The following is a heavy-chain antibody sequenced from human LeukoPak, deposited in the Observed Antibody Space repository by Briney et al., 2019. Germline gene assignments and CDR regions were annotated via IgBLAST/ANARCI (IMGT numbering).Heavy chain of an antibody. CDR2: ITSSSNYI. CDR3: ARDLRL. Sequence: GGSLRLSCAASGFTFSSFSMNWVRQAPGKGLEWVSSITSSSNYIYYASSVRGRFTISRDNAKDSLYLQMNSLRAEDTAVYYCARDLRLWGQGTLVTVSS. CDR1: GFTFSSFS. J-gene: IGHJ4*02. V-gene: IGHV3-21*01.